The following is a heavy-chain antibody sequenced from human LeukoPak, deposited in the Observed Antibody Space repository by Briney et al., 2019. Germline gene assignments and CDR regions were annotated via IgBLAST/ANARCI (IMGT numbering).Heavy chain of an antibody. CDR3: AASIAVAVDY. CDR2: ISSSGSTI. J-gene: IGHJ4*02. Sequence: PGGSLRLSCAASGFTFSDYYMSWIRQAPGKGLEWVSYISSSGSTIYYADSVKGRFTISRDNSKNTLYLQMNSLRAEDTAVYYCAASIAVAVDYWGQGTLVTVSS. V-gene: IGHV3-11*04. D-gene: IGHD6-19*01. CDR1: GFTFSDYY.